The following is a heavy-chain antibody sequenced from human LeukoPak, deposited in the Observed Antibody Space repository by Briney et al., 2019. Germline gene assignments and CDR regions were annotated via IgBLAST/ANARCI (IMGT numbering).Heavy chain of an antibody. Sequence: ASVKVSCKASGYTFTGYYMHWVRQAPGQGLEWTGWINPNSGGTNYAQKFQGRVTMTRDTSISTAYMELSRLRSDDTAVYYCARVPRDSSFEGDSWGQGTLVTVSS. CDR3: ARVPRDSSFEGDS. D-gene: IGHD6-6*01. V-gene: IGHV1-2*02. CDR1: GYTFTGYY. CDR2: INPNSGGT. J-gene: IGHJ4*02.